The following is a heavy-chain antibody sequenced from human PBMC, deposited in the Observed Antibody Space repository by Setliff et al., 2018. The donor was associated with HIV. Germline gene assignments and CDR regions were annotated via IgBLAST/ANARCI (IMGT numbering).Heavy chain of an antibody. Sequence: PSETLSLTCTVSGYSISSGYYWGWIRQPPGKGLEWIGSIYYSGRTYYNPSLKSRVTISVDTSKNQFSLKLSSVTAADTAAYYCARVGWDYYDSSGVGEFDYWGQGTLVTVSS. CDR1: GYSISSGYY. D-gene: IGHD3-22*01. J-gene: IGHJ4*02. CDR3: ARVGWDYYDSSGVGEFDY. V-gene: IGHV4-38-2*02. CDR2: IYYSGRT.